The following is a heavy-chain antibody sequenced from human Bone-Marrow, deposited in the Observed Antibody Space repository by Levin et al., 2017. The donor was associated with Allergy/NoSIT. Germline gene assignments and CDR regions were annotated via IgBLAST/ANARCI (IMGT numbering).Heavy chain of an antibody. CDR2: ISGSGGST. CDR3: AKAMVQGSIYYYYYYMDV. Sequence: GESLKISCAASGFTFSSYAMSWVRQAPGKGLEWVSAISGSGGSTYYADSVKGRFTISRDNSKNTLYLQMNSLRAEDTAVYYCAKAMVQGSIYYYYYYMDVWGKGTTVTVSS. V-gene: IGHV3-23*01. CDR1: GFTFSSYA. D-gene: IGHD3-10*01. J-gene: IGHJ6*03.